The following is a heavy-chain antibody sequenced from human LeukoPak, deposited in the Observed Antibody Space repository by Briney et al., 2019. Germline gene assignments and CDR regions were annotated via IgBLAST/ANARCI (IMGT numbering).Heavy chain of an antibody. Sequence: ASVKVSCKASGYTFTSYAMHWVRQAPGQRLEWMGWINAGNGNTKYSQKFQGRVTITRDTSASTAYMELSSLRSEDTAVYYCAGDVGTVWFGELFDYWGQGTLVTVSS. CDR1: GYTFTSYA. J-gene: IGHJ4*02. D-gene: IGHD3-10*01. CDR3: AGDVGTVWFGELFDY. V-gene: IGHV1-3*01. CDR2: INAGNGNT.